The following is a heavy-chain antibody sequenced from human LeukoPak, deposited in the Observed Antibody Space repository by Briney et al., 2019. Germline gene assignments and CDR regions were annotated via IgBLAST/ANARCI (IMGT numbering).Heavy chain of an antibody. CDR3: ARGWSHNAFDI. V-gene: IGHV1-69*04. CDR1: GGTFSSYA. D-gene: IGHD6-13*01. J-gene: IGHJ3*02. CDR2: IIPILGIA. Sequence: ASVKVSCKASGGTFSSYAISWVRQAPGQGLEWMGRIIPILGIANYAQKFQGRVTITADKSTSTAYMELSSLRSEDTAVYYCARGWSHNAFDIWGQGTMVTVSS.